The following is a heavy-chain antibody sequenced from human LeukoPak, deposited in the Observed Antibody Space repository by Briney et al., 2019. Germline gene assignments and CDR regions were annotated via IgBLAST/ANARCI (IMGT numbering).Heavy chain of an antibody. CDR1: GGTFSSYA. CDR2: IIPILGIA. CDR3: ARTRSSGWYWEFDY. J-gene: IGHJ4*02. V-gene: IGHV1-69*04. D-gene: IGHD6-19*01. Sequence: SVKVSCKASGGTFSSYAISWVRQAPGQGLEWMGRIIPILGIANYAQKFQGRVTITADKSTSTAYMELSSLRSEDTAVYYCARTRSSGWYWEFDYWGQGTLVTVSS.